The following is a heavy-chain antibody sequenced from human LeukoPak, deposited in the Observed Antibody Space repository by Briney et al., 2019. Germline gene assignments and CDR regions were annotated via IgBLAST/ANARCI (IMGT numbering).Heavy chain of an antibody. CDR2: ISGSGDST. CDR1: GFTFSSYG. D-gene: IGHD3-10*01. J-gene: IGHJ4*02. CDR3: AKTLPTFYGSGSYYKNPTDY. V-gene: IGHV3-23*01. Sequence: GGTLRLSCAASGFTFSSYGMSWVRQAPGKGLEWVSAISGSGDSTFYADSVKGRFTISRDNSKNTLYMLMNSLRAEDTAVYYCAKTLPTFYGSGSYYKNPTDYWGQGTLVTVSS.